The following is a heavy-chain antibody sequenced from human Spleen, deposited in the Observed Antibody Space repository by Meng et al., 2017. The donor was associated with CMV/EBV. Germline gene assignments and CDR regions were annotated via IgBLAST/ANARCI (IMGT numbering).Heavy chain of an antibody. CDR3: ARSVNWFDS. CDR1: GFTFSSYS. CDR2: IGSRNSYL. J-gene: IGHJ5*01. Sequence: GESLKISCAASGFTFSSYSMNWVRQAPGKGLEWVSSIGSRNSYLNYADSVKGRFTISRDDAQNSLYLQMNSLRAEDSAVYYCARSVNWFDSWGQGTLVTVSS. V-gene: IGHV3-21*01.